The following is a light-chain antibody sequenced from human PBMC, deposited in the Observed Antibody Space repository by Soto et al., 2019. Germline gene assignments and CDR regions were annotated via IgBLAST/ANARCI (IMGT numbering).Light chain of an antibody. Sequence: EVVMTQTPATLSVSPGERATLSCRASQSVSGNLAWYQQKPGQATRLLIYAASTRATGIPVRFSGRGSGTEFSLTISRLLSEDFAVYYCQQYNNWSYTFGPGTKVEI. CDR2: AAS. J-gene: IGKJ3*01. CDR1: QSVSGN. CDR3: QQYNNWSYT. V-gene: IGKV3-15*01.